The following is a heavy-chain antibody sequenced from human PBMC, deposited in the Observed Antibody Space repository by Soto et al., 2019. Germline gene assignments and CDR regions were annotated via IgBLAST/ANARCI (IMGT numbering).Heavy chain of an antibody. CDR1: GGSISSGGYY. J-gene: IGHJ3*02. CDR3: ARETQKEAPNDAFDI. CDR2: IYYSGST. Sequence: QVQLQESGPGLVKPSQTLSLTCTVSGGSISSGGYYWSWIRQHPGKGLEWIGYIYYSGSTYYNPSLKSRVTISVDTSKNQFSLKLSSVTAADTAVYYCARETQKEAPNDAFDIWGQGTMVTVSS. V-gene: IGHV4-31*03.